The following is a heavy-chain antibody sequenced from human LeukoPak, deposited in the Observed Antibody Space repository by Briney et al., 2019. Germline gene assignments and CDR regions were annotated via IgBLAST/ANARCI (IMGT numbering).Heavy chain of an antibody. V-gene: IGHV3-30*18. CDR1: GFTFNSYA. Sequence: PGRSLRLSCAASGFTFNSYAMHWVRQAPGKGLEWVALTSFDGGNKYYADSVKGRFTISRDNSNNTLYLQMNSLRAEDTAVYYCAKDFLLGVWFGELFGFHHWGQGTLVTVSS. J-gene: IGHJ4*02. D-gene: IGHD3-10*01. CDR2: TSFDGGNK. CDR3: AKDFLLGVWFGELFGFHH.